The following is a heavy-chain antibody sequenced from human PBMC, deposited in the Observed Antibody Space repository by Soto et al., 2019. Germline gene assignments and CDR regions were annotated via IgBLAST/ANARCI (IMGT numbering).Heavy chain of an antibody. J-gene: IGHJ6*02. CDR2: IYPGDSKT. CDR3: AIVRYRSGWSTEDYNGIDV. D-gene: IGHD6-19*01. V-gene: IGHV5-51*01. CDR1: GFSFTTYW. Sequence: GESLKISCEGSGFSFTTYWIAWVRQMPGKGLEWMGIIYPGDSKTTYSPSFQGQVTISADKSISTAYLQWSSLKASDTATYYCAIVRYRSGWSTEDYNGIDVWGQGTTVTGSS.